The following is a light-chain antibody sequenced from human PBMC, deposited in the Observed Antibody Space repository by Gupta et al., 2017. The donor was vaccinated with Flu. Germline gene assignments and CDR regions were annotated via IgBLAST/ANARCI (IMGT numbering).Light chain of an antibody. Sequence: RVTSTSAGSSSKVGSNYLFWCHHVPEAAPTLLIYKDDRRSSAIPARFSAAKYATTGAVTTSGVRAEDEADYYCAARYDNRDGWVFGGGTKLTVL. CDR2: KDD. CDR1: SSKVGSNY. J-gene: IGLJ3*02. CDR3: AARYDNRDGWV. V-gene: IGLV1-47*01.